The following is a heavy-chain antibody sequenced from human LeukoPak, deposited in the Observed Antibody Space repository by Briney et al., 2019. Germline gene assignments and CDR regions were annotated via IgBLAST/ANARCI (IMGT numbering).Heavy chain of an antibody. J-gene: IGHJ4*02. V-gene: IGHV1-2*02. Sequence: ASVKVSCKASGYTFTGYYMHWVRQAPGQGLEWMGWINPNSGGTNYAQKFQGRVTLTTDTSTSTAYMELRSLRSGDTAVYFCARDLNLIMGARGLDYWGQGTLVTVSS. CDR2: INPNSGGT. CDR1: GYTFTGYY. D-gene: IGHD1-26*01. CDR3: ARDLNLIMGARGLDY.